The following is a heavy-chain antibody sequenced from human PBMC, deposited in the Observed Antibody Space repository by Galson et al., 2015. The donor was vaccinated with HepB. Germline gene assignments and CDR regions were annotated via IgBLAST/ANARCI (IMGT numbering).Heavy chain of an antibody. V-gene: IGHV4-39*01. CDR2: LYYSGSA. CDR3: ARRMVVIAIPGAFDS. J-gene: IGHJ4*02. D-gene: IGHD2-21*01. CDR1: GASISSSTYY. Sequence: ETLSLTCTVSGASISSSTYYWGWIRQPPGRGLEWIGSLYYSGSAYYNPSLKSRVTISVDTSKNQFSLKLSSVTAADTAVYYCARRMVVIAIPGAFDSWGQGTLVTVSS.